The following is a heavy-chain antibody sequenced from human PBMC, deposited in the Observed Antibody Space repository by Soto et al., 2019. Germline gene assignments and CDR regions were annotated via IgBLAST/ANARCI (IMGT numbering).Heavy chain of an antibody. CDR1: GFTVSNNY. D-gene: IGHD1-26*01. CDR2: IYSGGST. Sequence: GGSLRLSCAASGFTVSNNYINWVRQAPGKGLEWVSVIYSGGSTYYADSVKGRFTISRDNSKNTLYLQMNSLRAEDTAVYYCARGGPPTSNWFDPWGQGTLVTAPQ. CDR3: ARGGPPTSNWFDP. V-gene: IGHV3-66*01. J-gene: IGHJ5*02.